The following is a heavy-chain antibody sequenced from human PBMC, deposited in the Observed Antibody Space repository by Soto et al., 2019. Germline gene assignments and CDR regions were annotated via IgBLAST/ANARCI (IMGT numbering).Heavy chain of an antibody. CDR2: IIGSGGST. CDR1: GVTFTSYA. CDR3: ATVAIGYYYHMDV. Sequence: GGSLGLSCAASGVTFTSYAMSWVRQAPGKGLEWVSSIIGSGGSTYYTDSVKGRFTVSRDNSKNTLYLQMNSLRAEDTAVYYCATVAIGYYYHMDVWGKGTTFTVSS. D-gene: IGHD2-21*01. J-gene: IGHJ6*03. V-gene: IGHV3-23*01.